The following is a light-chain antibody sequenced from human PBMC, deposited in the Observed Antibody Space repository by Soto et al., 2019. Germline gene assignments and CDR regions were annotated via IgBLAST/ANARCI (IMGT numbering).Light chain of an antibody. CDR3: QQYNNWPPEYT. CDR1: QSVSTR. CDR2: GAS. V-gene: IGKV3D-15*01. J-gene: IGKJ2*01. Sequence: EIVMTQSPATLSVSPGERATLSCRASQSVSTRLAWYQQKPGQAPRLLIYGASTRATGIPARFSGSGSGTEFTLTISSLQSEDFAVYHCQQYNNWPPEYTFGQGTKVEIK.